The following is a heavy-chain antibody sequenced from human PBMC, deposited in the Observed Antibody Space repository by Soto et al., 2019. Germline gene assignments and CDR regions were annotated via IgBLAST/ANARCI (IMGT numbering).Heavy chain of an antibody. Sequence: QVQLVQSGAEVKKPGSSVKVSCKAFGGTFNSYAISWVRQAPGQGLEWMGGLVLILGTANYAQKFQGRVTLSADEPTSTAYMEVTSLRSEDTAVYYCASGYYDSSGYSIDYWGQGTQVTVSS. D-gene: IGHD3-22*01. CDR3: ASGYYDSSGYSIDY. J-gene: IGHJ4*02. CDR2: LVLILGTA. CDR1: GGTFNSYA. V-gene: IGHV1-69*01.